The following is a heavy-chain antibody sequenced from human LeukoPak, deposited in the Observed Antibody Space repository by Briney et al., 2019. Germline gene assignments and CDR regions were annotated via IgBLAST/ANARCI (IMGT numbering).Heavy chain of an antibody. D-gene: IGHD3-16*01. CDR2: IYHSGSS. J-gene: IGHJ4*02. Sequence: PSETLSLTCAVSGGSISSGGYSWSWIRQPPGKGLEWIGYIYHSGSSYYHPSLKSRVTISVDRSKNQFSLKLSSVTAADTAVYYCASGRYAYDYWGQGTLVTVSS. CDR1: GGSISSGGYS. CDR3: ASGRYAYDY. V-gene: IGHV4-30-2*01.